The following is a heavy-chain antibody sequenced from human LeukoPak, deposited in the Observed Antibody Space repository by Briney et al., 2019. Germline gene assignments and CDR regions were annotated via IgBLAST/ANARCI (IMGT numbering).Heavy chain of an antibody. J-gene: IGHJ4*02. CDR1: GYTFTSYD. CDR3: ARGPSNYGSGSYYFDH. D-gene: IGHD3-10*01. Sequence: ASVKVSCKASGYTFTSYDINWVRQATGQGLEWMGWMNPNSGNTGYAQKFQGRVTMTRNTSISTAYMELSSLRSEDTAVYYCARGPSNYGSGSYYFDHWGQGTLVTVSS. V-gene: IGHV1-8*01. CDR2: MNPNSGNT.